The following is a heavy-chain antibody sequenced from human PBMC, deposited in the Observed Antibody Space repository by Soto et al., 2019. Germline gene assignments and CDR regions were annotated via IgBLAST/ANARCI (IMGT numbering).Heavy chain of an antibody. J-gene: IGHJ4*02. Sequence: SETLSLTCAVSGYSISSSNWWGWIRQPPGKGLEWIGYIYYSGTTYYNPSLKSRVTMSVDTSKNQFSLKLTSVTAADTAVYYCATAYGDYVFDYWGQRTLVPVSS. CDR3: ATAYGDYVFDY. CDR1: GYSISSSNW. V-gene: IGHV4-28*03. D-gene: IGHD4-17*01. CDR2: IYYSGTT.